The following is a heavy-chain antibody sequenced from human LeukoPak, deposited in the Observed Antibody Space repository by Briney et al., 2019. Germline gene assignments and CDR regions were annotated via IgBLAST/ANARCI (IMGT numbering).Heavy chain of an antibody. J-gene: IGHJ6*04. V-gene: IGHV1-24*01. CDR1: GYTLTELS. Sequence: GASVKVSCMVSGYTLTELSIHWVRQAPGRGRAWMGVFHPEDGETIYAQKFQGRVTMTEDTSTDTAYMELSSLRSEDTAVYYCATGVSITMMKASLDVWGKGTTVTVSS. CDR2: FHPEDGET. CDR3: ATGVSITMMKASLDV. D-gene: IGHD3-22*01.